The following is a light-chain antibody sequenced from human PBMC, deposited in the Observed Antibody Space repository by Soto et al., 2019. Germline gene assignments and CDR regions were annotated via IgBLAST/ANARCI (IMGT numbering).Light chain of an antibody. Sequence: EIVLTQSPDTLSLSPGERATLSCRASQRVAKFLAWYQQKGGQPPRLLIFDASTRATGVPGRFNGSGSGTAFTLTISSLEPEDFAVYYSQQRTNSPLTFGGGTKVEVK. CDR1: QRVAKF. CDR2: DAS. V-gene: IGKV3-11*01. CDR3: QQRTNSPLT. J-gene: IGKJ4*01.